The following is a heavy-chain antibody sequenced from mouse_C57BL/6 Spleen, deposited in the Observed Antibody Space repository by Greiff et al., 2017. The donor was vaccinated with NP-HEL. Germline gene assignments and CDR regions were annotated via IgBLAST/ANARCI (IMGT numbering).Heavy chain of an antibody. CDR3: AREGDYYGSSPAWFAY. CDR2: IHPNSGST. Sequence: QVQLQQPGAELVKPGASVKLSCKASGYTFTSYWMHWVKQRPGQGLEWIGMIHPNSGSTNYNEKFKSKATLTVDKSSSTAYMQLSSLTSEDSAVYYCAREGDYYGSSPAWFAYWGQGTLVTVSA. D-gene: IGHD1-1*01. J-gene: IGHJ3*01. CDR1: GYTFTSYW. V-gene: IGHV1-64*01.